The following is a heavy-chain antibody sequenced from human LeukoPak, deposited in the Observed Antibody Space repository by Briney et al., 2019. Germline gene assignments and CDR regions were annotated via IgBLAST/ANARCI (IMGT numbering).Heavy chain of an antibody. CDR3: ARVVKSTDSSGFYLPESFQH. V-gene: IGHV4-38-2*02. CDR2: IYHSGST. CDR1: GYSISSGYH. Sequence: SETLSRTCTVSGYSISSGYHWGWIRQPPGKGLEWIGSIYHSGSTYYNPSLKSRVTISVDTSKNQFSLKLRSVTAADTAVYYCARVVKSTDSSGFYLPESFQHWGQGTLVTVSS. D-gene: IGHD3-22*01. J-gene: IGHJ1*01.